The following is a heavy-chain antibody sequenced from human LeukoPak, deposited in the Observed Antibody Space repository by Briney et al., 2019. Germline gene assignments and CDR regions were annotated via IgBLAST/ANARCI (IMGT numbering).Heavy chain of an antibody. CDR1: GYTFTNYA. CDR3: ARERWHCRVNCYSVYYYALDV. V-gene: IGHV1-3*01. CDR2: INPGNGDT. J-gene: IGHJ6*02. Sequence: ASVKVSCKGSGYTFTNYAVHWVRQAPGQRLEWLGWINPGNGDTKYSQNFQGRVTVTSDTSAATAYVELNSLTSEDAAVYYCARERWHCRVNCYSVYYYALDVWGQGTTVTVSS. D-gene: IGHD2-15*01.